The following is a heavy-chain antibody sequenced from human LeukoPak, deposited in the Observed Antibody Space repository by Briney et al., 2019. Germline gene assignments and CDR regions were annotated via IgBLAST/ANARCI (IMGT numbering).Heavy chain of an antibody. CDR2: ISSSSTI. CDR3: ARALPYCSSTSCYISYYMDV. CDR1: GFTFSSYS. V-gene: IGHV3-48*04. D-gene: IGHD2-2*02. Sequence: AGGSLRLSCAASGFTFSSYSMNWVRQAPGKGLEWVSYISSSSTIYYADSVKGRFTISRDNAKNSLYLQMNSLRAEDTAVYYCARALPYCSSTSCYISYYMDVWGKGTTVTVSS. J-gene: IGHJ6*03.